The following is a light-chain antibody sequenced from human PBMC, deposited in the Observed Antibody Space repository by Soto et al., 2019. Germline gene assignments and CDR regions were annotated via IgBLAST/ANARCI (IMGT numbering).Light chain of an antibody. CDR3: QHYDGSPRT. J-gene: IGKJ2*01. CDR2: GVF. Sequence: ETVLTQSPGTVSLSPGERATLSCTTSQTVNSDYLAWYQQKPGQAPRLLIYGVFNRATGIPDRFSGSGSGTYFTLTISGLEPEDSAVYYCQHYDGSPRTFGQGTNPEI. CDR1: QTVNSDY. V-gene: IGKV3-20*01.